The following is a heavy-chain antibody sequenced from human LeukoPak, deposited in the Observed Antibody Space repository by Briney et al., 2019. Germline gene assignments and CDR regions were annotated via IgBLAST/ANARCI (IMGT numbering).Heavy chain of an antibody. CDR2: ISGSGGST. J-gene: IGHJ4*02. CDR1: GFTFSSYA. Sequence: PGGSLSLSCAASGFTFSSYAMSWVRQAPGKGLEWVSAISGSGGSTYYADSVKGRFTISRDNSKNTLYLQMNSLRAEDTAVYYCAKGEGNFGDFWSGYYNPHFDYWGQGTLVTVSS. D-gene: IGHD3-3*01. CDR3: AKGEGNFGDFWSGYYNPHFDY. V-gene: IGHV3-23*01.